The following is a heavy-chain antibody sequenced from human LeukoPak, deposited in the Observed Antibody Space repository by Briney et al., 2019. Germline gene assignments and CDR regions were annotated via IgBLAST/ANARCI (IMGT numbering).Heavy chain of an antibody. D-gene: IGHD1-26*01. Sequence: GASVKVSCKASGGTFSSYAISWVRQAPGQGLEWMGWISAYNGNTNYAQKLQGRVTMTTDTSTSTAYMELRSLRSDDTAVYYCARDRWELPPQPPTRWFDPWGQGTLVTVSS. CDR1: GGTFSSYA. CDR3: ARDRWELPPQPPTRWFDP. CDR2: ISAYNGNT. J-gene: IGHJ5*02. V-gene: IGHV1-18*01.